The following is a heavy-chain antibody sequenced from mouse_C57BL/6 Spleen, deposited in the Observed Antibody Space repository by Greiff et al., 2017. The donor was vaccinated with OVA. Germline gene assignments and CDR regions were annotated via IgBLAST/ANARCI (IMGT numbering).Heavy chain of an antibody. J-gene: IGHJ1*03. V-gene: IGHV5-17*01. CDR1: GFTFSDYG. CDR2: ISSGSSTI. CDR3: ARVNYGSSYSYWYFDV. D-gene: IGHD1-1*01. Sequence: DVMLVESGGGLVKPGGSLKLSCAASGFTFSDYGMHWVRQAPEKGLEWVAYISSGSSTIYYADTVKGRFTISRDNAKNTLFLQMTSLRSEDTAMYYCARVNYGSSYSYWYFDVWGTGTTVTVSS.